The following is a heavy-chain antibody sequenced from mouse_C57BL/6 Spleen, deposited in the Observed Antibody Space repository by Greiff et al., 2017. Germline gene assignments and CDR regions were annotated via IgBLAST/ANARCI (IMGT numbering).Heavy chain of an antibody. D-gene: IGHD1-1*01. CDR1: GYTFTDYN. Sequence: EVQLQQFGPELVKPGASVKMSCKASGYTFTDYNMHWVKQSHGKSLEWIGYINPNNGGTSYNQKFKGKATLTVNKSSSTAYMELRSLTSEDSAVYYCARGGYGSRDPFAYWGQGTLVTVSA. CDR2: INPNNGGT. CDR3: ARGGYGSRDPFAY. J-gene: IGHJ3*01. V-gene: IGHV1-22*01.